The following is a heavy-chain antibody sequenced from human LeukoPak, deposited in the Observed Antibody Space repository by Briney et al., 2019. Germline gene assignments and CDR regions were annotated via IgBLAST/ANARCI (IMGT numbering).Heavy chain of an antibody. V-gene: IGHV3-53*01. Sequence: PGGSLRLSCAASAFTVSSKYMTWVRQAPGKGLEWVSVIYSGGSTYYADSVKGRFTISRDNSKNTVYLQMNSLRAEDTAVYYCAREEEMATTLSFDYWGQGTLVTVSS. J-gene: IGHJ4*02. CDR2: IYSGGST. D-gene: IGHD5-24*01. CDR3: AREEEMATTLSFDY. CDR1: AFTVSSKY.